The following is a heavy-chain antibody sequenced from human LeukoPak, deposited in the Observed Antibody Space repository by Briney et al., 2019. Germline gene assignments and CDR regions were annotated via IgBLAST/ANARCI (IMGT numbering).Heavy chain of an antibody. CDR3: ARVSSWMPFGY. CDR1: GFTFSSYW. V-gene: IGHV3-74*01. CDR2: INTDGSST. J-gene: IGHJ4*02. Sequence: GGSLRLSCAASGFTFSSYWMHWVRQAPGKGLVWVSRINTDGSSTSYADSVKGRFTISRDNAKNTLYLQMNSLRAEDTAVYYCARVSSWMPFGYWGQGTLVTVSS. D-gene: IGHD6-13*01.